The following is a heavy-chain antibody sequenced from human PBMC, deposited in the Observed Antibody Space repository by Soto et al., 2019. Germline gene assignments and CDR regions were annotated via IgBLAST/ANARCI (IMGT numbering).Heavy chain of an antibody. J-gene: IGHJ5*02. Sequence: QVQLVQSGAEVKKPGASVKVSCKASGYTFTSYGISWVRQAPGQGLEWMGWISAYNGNTNYAQKLQGRVTMTTDTSTSTAYLELRSLRSDDTAVYYCARVDDFWSGYTPTRFDPWGQGTLVTVSS. CDR3: ARVDDFWSGYTPTRFDP. CDR2: ISAYNGNT. D-gene: IGHD3-3*01. CDR1: GYTFTSYG. V-gene: IGHV1-18*01.